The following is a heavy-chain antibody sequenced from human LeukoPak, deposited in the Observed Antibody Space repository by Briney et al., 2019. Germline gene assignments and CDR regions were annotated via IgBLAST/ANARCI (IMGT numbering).Heavy chain of an antibody. J-gene: IGHJ5*02. CDR2: IYYSGST. D-gene: IGHD2-15*01. CDR1: GGSISSGGYY. Sequence: SETLSLTCTVSGGSISSGGYYWSWIRQHPGKGLEWIGHIYYSGSTYYNPSLKSRVTISVDTSKNQFSLKLSSVTAADTAVYYCARRVARGANWFDPWGQGTLVTVSS. V-gene: IGHV4-31*03. CDR3: ARRVARGANWFDP.